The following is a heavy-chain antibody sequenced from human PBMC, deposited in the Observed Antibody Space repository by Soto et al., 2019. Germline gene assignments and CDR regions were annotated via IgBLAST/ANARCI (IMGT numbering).Heavy chain of an antibody. J-gene: IGHJ6*02. Sequence: SSVKVSSKASGYTFTGYYMHWVRQAPGQGLEWMGWINPNSGGTNYAQKFQGRVTMTRDTSISTAYMELSRLRSDDTAVYYCARDMNAPDYSNYFYYYYYGMDVWG. V-gene: IGHV1-2*02. D-gene: IGHD4-4*01. CDR1: GYTFTGYY. CDR2: INPNSGGT. CDR3: ARDMNAPDYSNYFYYYYYGMDV.